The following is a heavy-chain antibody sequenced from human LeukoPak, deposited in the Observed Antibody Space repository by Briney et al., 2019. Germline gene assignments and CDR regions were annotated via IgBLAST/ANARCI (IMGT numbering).Heavy chain of an antibody. Sequence: SVKVSCKASGGTFSSYAISWVRQAPGQGLEWMGGIIPIFGTANYAQKFQGRVTITADESTSTAYMELSSLRSEDTAVYYRARGNCSSTSCYYYYYGMDVWGQGTTVTVSS. V-gene: IGHV1-69*13. CDR2: IIPIFGTA. J-gene: IGHJ6*02. D-gene: IGHD2-2*01. CDR1: GGTFSSYA. CDR3: ARGNCSSTSCYYYYYGMDV.